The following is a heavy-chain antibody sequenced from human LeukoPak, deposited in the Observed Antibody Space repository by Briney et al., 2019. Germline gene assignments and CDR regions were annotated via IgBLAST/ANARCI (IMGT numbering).Heavy chain of an antibody. Sequence: GGSLRLSCAASGFTFSSYAMSWVRQAPGKGLEWVSAISGSGGSTYYADSVKGRFTISRDNSKNTLHLQMNSLRAEDTAVYYCAKDRRFIQLCPWGQGTLVTVSS. CDR3: AKDRRFIQLCP. D-gene: IGHD5-18*01. CDR2: ISGSGGST. J-gene: IGHJ5*02. V-gene: IGHV3-23*01. CDR1: GFTFSSYA.